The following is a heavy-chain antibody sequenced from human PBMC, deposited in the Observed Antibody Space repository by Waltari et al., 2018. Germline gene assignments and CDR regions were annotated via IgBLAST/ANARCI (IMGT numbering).Heavy chain of an antibody. J-gene: IGHJ6*03. D-gene: IGHD5-12*01. V-gene: IGHV1-69*04. CDR2: IVPFLGIA. CDR3: ARSLRGGYYYMDV. CDR1: GGTFSSHA. Sequence: QVQLVQSGADVKKPGSSVKVSCKASGGTFSSHAISWVRRAPGQGLEWMGEIVPFLGIANYAQKFQGRVTMTADESTSTAYMELSSLRSEDTAVYYCARSLRGGYYYMDVWGKGTTVTVSS.